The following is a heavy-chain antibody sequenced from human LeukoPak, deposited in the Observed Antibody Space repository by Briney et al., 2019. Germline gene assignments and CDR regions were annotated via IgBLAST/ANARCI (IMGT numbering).Heavy chain of an antibody. CDR3: AKDIDFWSGYSNSFQH. V-gene: IGHV3-66*01. Sequence: GGSLRLSCAASGFTVSSNYMSWVRQAPGKGLEWVSVIYSGGSTYYADSVKGRFTISRDNSKNTLYLQMNSLRAEDTAVYYCAKDIDFWSGYSNSFQHWGQGTLVTVSS. D-gene: IGHD3-3*01. CDR1: GFTVSSNY. J-gene: IGHJ1*01. CDR2: IYSGGST.